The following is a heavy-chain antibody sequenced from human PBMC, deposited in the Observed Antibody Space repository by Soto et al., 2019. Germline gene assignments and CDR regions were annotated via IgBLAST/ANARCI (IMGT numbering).Heavy chain of an antibody. CDR2: ISYDGSNK. CDR1: GFTFSSYA. J-gene: IGHJ4*02. Sequence: QVQLVESGGGVVQPGRSLRLSCAASGFTFSSYAMHWVRQAPGKGLEWVAVISYDGSNKYYADSVKGRFTISRDNSKNTLYLQMNSLRAEDTAVYYCARDVEYCSGGSCYPAYYFDYWGQGTLVTVSS. V-gene: IGHV3-30-3*01. CDR3: ARDVEYCSGGSCYPAYYFDY. D-gene: IGHD2-15*01.